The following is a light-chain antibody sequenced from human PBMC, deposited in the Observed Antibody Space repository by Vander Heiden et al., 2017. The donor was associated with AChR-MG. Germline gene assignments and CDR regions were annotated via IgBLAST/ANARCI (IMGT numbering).Light chain of an antibody. V-gene: IGKV1-27*01. Sequence: IQMTQSPSSLSASVGDRVTITCRAREAFGNYLAWYQQKPGKVPKLLINAASTLQSGVPSRFSGSASGTDFTLTISSLQPEDVATYYCQKYNSALWTFGQGTKVEIK. CDR3: QKYNSALWT. CDR1: EAFGNY. CDR2: AAS. J-gene: IGKJ1*01.